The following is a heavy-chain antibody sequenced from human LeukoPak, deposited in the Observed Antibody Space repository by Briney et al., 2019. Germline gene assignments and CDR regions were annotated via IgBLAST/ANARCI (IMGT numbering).Heavy chain of an antibody. J-gene: IGHJ4*02. Sequence: TGGSLRLSCAASGFTFSDHGFHWVRQAPGKGLEWVAFIRYDGSNTYYATSVKGRFTISRDNSKNTLYLQINSLRTEDTAVYYCAKAKYQLPHDYWGQGTLVTVSS. D-gene: IGHD2-2*01. V-gene: IGHV3-30*02. CDR1: GFTFSDHG. CDR2: IRYDGSNT. CDR3: AKAKYQLPHDY.